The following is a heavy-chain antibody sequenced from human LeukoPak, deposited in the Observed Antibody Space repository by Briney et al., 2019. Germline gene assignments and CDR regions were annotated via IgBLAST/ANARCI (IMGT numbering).Heavy chain of an antibody. CDR1: GFTFDDYG. CDR3: AKDSSSSNYYYGMDV. Sequence: SGGSLRLSCAASGFTFDDYGMSWVRQAPGKGLEWVSAISGSGGSTYYADSVKGRFTISRDNSRNTLFVQMNSLRAEDTAIYYCAKDSSSSNYYYGMDVWGQGTTVTVSS. J-gene: IGHJ6*02. CDR2: ISGSGGST. D-gene: IGHD6-13*01. V-gene: IGHV3-23*01.